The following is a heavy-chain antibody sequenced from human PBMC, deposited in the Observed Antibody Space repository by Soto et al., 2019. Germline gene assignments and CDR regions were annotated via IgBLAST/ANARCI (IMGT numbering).Heavy chain of an antibody. CDR2: IDPSDSYT. Sequence: PGESLQICSKGSGYTLTSYWHSCMRQRPRHGRDWMGRIDPSDSYTNYSPSFQGHVTISADKSISTAYLQWSSLKASDTAMYYCARQSPAIYGDYYYYGMDVWGQGTTVTVSS. CDR1: GYTLTSYW. J-gene: IGHJ6*02. CDR3: ARQSPAIYGDYYYYGMDV. V-gene: IGHV5-10-1*01. D-gene: IGHD4-17*01.